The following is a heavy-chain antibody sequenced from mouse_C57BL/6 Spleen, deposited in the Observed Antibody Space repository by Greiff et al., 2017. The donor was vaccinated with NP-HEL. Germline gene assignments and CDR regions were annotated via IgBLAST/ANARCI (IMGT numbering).Heavy chain of an antibody. V-gene: IGHV1-82*01. CDR2: IYPGDGDT. D-gene: IGHD1-1*01. Sequence: VKLVESGPELVKPGASVKISCKASGYAFSSSWMNWVKQRPGKGLEWIGRIYPGDGDTNYNGKFKGKATLTADKSSSTAYMQLSSLTSEDSAVYFCARLITTVVATPYYFDYWGQGTTLTVSS. CDR1: GYAFSSSW. J-gene: IGHJ2*01. CDR3: ARLITTVVATPYYFDY.